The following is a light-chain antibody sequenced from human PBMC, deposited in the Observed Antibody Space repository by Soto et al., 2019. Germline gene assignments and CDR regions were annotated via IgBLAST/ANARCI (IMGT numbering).Light chain of an antibody. CDR2: EVS. Sequence: QSALTQPASVSGSPGQSIIIYCTGTSSDVGGYNYVSWYQHHPGKAPKLMIYEVSNRPSGVSNRFSGSKSGNTASLTISGLQGEDEADYYCSSYTTTTTLEVFGTGTKLTVL. J-gene: IGLJ1*01. V-gene: IGLV2-14*01. CDR3: SSYTTTTTLEV. CDR1: SSDVGGYNY.